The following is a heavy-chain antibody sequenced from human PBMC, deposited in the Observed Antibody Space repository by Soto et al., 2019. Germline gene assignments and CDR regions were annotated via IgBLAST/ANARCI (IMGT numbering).Heavy chain of an antibody. J-gene: IGHJ6*02. Sequence: AVQASCKASGGTFSRYAISWVRQAPGQGLEWMGGIIPIFGTANYAQKFQGRVTITADESTSTAYMELSSLRSEDTAVYYCEREGAPGMELMDVRCQGTTVTVS. CDR2: IIPIFGTA. CDR1: GGTFSRYA. V-gene: IGHV1-69*01. CDR3: EREGAPGMELMDV. D-gene: IGHD1-7*01.